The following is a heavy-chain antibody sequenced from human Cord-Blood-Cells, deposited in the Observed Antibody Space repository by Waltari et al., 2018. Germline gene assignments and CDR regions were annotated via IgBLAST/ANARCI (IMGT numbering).Heavy chain of an antibody. CDR3: ARDGRPGRSAFDI. V-gene: IGHV3-33*01. D-gene: IGHD1-26*01. CDR1: GFTFSSYG. Sequence: QVQLVESGGGVVQPGRSLRLSCAASGFTFSSYGLHWVRQAPGKGLEWVAVIWYYGSNKYYADSVKGRFTISRDNSKNTLYLQMNSLRAEDTAVYYCARDGRPGRSAFDIWGQGTMVTVSS. J-gene: IGHJ3*02. CDR2: IWYYGSNK.